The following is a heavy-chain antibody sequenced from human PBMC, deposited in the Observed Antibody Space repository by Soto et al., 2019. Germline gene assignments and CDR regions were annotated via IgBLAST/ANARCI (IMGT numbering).Heavy chain of an antibody. Sequence: QVQLVESGGGVVQPGGSLRLSCAASGFTFRNYAMHWVRQAPGKGLECLAVIAYDGSNAFYRDSVKGRFTISRDNSKNTVYLHMNSLRSEDTGVYYCARGDREDILVVVGARPGEYGIDIWGQGATGTVSS. J-gene: IGHJ6*02. V-gene: IGHV3-30-3*01. CDR1: GFTFRNYA. D-gene: IGHD2-15*01. CDR3: ARGDREDILVVVGARPGEYGIDI. CDR2: IAYDGSNA.